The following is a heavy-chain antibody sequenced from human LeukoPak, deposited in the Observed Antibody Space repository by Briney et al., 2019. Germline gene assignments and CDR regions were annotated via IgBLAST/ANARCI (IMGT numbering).Heavy chain of an antibody. CDR1: GGSISSYY. J-gene: IGHJ4*02. D-gene: IGHD2-8*01. Sequence: SETLSLTCTVSGGSISSYYWSWIRQPAGKGLEWIGRIYTSGSTNYNPSLKSRVTMSVDTSKNQFSLKLSSVTAADTAVYYCSRVMDGAGEPACDYWGQGTLVTVSS. V-gene: IGHV4-4*07. CDR3: SRVMDGAGEPACDY. CDR2: IYTSGST.